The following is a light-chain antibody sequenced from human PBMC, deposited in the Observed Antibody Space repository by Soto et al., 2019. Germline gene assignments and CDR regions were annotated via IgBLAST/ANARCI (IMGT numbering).Light chain of an antibody. V-gene: IGLV1-40*01. CDR2: GNN. J-gene: IGLJ1*01. Sequence: QSALTQATSVSGAPCQRVTISCTGSSSNIGAGYDVHWYQKVPGTAPKLLIYGNNNRPSGVPDRFSGSKSGTSASLAITGLQAEDEADYYCQSYDSSLSAPYVFGTGTKVTVL. CDR3: QSYDSSLSAPYV. CDR1: SSNIGAGYD.